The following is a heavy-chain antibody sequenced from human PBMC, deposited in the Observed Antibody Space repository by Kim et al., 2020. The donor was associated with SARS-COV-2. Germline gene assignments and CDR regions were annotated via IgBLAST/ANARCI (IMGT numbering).Heavy chain of an antibody. J-gene: IGHJ3*01. D-gene: IGHD6-6*01. CDR2: VSYDGSIK. V-gene: IGHV3-30*03. CDR1: GFIFNNYD. Sequence: GGSLRLSCAASGFIFNNYDMHWVRQAPGKGLEWLAHVSYDGSIKFYADSLKGRFSISKDNSKNALYLHMNSLETEDTAVYYCATNRGYFHLAVRQQPF. CDR3: ATNRGYFHLAVRQQPF.